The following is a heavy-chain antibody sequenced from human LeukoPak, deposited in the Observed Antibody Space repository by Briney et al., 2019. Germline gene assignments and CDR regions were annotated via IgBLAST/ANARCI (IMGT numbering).Heavy chain of an antibody. J-gene: IGHJ6*02. V-gene: IGHV3-7*03. CDR3: ARDPGRQYSSVADV. CDR2: IKEDGSKK. CDR1: GFTFSSYW. Sequence: GGSLRLSCAASGFTFSSYWMNWVRRAPGKGLEWLANIKEDGSKKYYVDSVKGRFTISRDNAKNSLYLQMDSLGAEDTAVYYCARDPGRQYSSVADVWGQGTTVTVSS. D-gene: IGHD6-19*01.